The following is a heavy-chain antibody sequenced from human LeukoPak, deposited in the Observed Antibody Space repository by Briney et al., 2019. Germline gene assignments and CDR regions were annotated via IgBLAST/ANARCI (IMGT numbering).Heavy chain of an antibody. D-gene: IGHD3-22*01. Sequence: GESLKISCKGSGYSFTTYWIGWVRQMPGKGLEWMGIIYPGDSNTRYSPPFQGQVTISADKSISTAYLQWSSLKASDTAMYYCARLMYYYDSSGYAYFGYWGQGTLVTVSS. CDR1: GYSFTTYW. CDR2: IYPGDSNT. CDR3: ARLMYYYDSSGYAYFGY. V-gene: IGHV5-51*01. J-gene: IGHJ4*02.